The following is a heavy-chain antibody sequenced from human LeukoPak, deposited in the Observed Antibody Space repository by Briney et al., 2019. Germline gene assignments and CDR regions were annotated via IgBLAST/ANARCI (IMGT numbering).Heavy chain of an antibody. Sequence: SETLSLTCAVSGGSISSYYWSWIRQPAGKGLEWIGRIYTSGSTNYNPSLKSRVTMSVDTSKNQFSLKLSSVTAADTAVYYCASRSTGTTEAPIDYWGQGTLVTVSS. CDR3: ASRSTGTTEAPIDY. V-gene: IGHV4-4*07. D-gene: IGHD1-7*01. J-gene: IGHJ4*02. CDR1: GGSISSYY. CDR2: IYTSGST.